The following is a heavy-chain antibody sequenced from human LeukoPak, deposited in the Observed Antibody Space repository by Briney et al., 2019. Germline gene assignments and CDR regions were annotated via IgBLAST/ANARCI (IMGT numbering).Heavy chain of an antibody. CDR3: ARAAMVLYYFDY. V-gene: IGHV4-39*01. CDR2: IYYSGST. CDR1: GGSISSSSYY. D-gene: IGHD5-18*01. Sequence: SETLSLTCTVSGGSISSSSYYWGWIRQPPGKGLERIGSIYYSGSTYYNPSLKSRVTISVDTSKNQFSLKLSSVTAADTAVYYCARAAMVLYYFDYWGQGTLVTVSS. J-gene: IGHJ4*02.